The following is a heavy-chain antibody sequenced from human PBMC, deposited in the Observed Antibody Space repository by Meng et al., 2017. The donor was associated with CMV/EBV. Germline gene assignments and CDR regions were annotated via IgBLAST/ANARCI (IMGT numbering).Heavy chain of an antibody. V-gene: IGHV3-30*02. Sequence: GGSPRLSCAASGFTFSGSAMHWVRQAPGKGLEWVAFIRYDGSVEYHADSVKGRFTISRDKGKSTLFLQMNSLRPEDTAVYYCAKETVDVDSGMDVWGQGATVTVSS. J-gene: IGHJ6*02. CDR1: GFTFSGSA. CDR2: IRYDGSVE. D-gene: IGHD5-12*01. CDR3: AKETVDVDSGMDV.